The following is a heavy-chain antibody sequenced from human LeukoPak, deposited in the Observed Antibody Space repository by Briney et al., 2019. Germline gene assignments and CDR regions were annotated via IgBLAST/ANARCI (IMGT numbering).Heavy chain of an antibody. CDR2: INHEATEK. D-gene: IGHD3-10*01. Sequence: RGSLRLSCAASEVPFSRTWMRWLRQAPGKRLEWVEYINHEATEKDYVDSVKGRFTISRDNAQDSLFLQMNSLRAEDTAIYYCATGGHYYGEWGQGTLVTVSS. CDR1: EVPFSRTW. CDR3: ATGGHYYGE. J-gene: IGHJ4*02. V-gene: IGHV3-7*05.